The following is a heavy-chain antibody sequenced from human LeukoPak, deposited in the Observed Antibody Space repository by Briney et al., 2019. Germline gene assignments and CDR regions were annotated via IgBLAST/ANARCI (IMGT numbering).Heavy chain of an antibody. D-gene: IGHD2-15*01. Sequence: PSETLSLTCTVSGGSIRSYFWSWIRQPAGKGLEWIGLISTSGNTNYNPSLKSRVTMSIDMSKNQFSLRLSSVTAADTAVYYCARGLDVVPYNWFDPWGQGTLVTVSS. J-gene: IGHJ5*02. CDR3: ARGLDVVPYNWFDP. CDR2: ISTSGNT. V-gene: IGHV4-4*07. CDR1: GGSIRSYF.